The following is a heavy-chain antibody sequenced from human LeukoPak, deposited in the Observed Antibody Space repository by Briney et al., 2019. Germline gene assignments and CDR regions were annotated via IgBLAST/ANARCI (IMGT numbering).Heavy chain of an antibody. CDR1: GYTFTGYY. V-gene: IGHV1-2*02. CDR3: ARLDFWSGYYEDY. D-gene: IGHD3-3*01. J-gene: IGHJ4*02. Sequence: ASVKVSCKASGYTFTGYYMHWVRQAPAQGLEWMGWINPNSGGTNYAQKFQGRVTMTRDTSISTAYMELSRLRSDDTAVYYCARLDFWSGYYEDYWGQGTLVTVSS. CDR2: INPNSGGT.